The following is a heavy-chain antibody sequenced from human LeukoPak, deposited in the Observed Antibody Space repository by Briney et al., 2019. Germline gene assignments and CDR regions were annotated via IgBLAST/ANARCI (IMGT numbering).Heavy chain of an antibody. J-gene: IGHJ3*02. Sequence: SETLSLTCTVSGGSIYSYYWSWIRQPPGKGMEWIGYFYYPGSTNYNPSLKSRVTISVDTSKNQFSLKLSSVTAADTAVYYCARDPPREGSWNDAFDIWGQGTMVTVSS. CDR1: GGSIYSYY. CDR3: ARDPPREGSWNDAFDI. D-gene: IGHD6-13*01. CDR2: FYYPGST. V-gene: IGHV4-59*01.